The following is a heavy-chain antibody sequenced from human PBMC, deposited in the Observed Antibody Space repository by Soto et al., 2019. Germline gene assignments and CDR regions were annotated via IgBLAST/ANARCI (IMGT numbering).Heavy chain of an antibody. J-gene: IGHJ5*02. CDR1: GGSISSGGYY. V-gene: IGHV4-31*03. CDR2: INHSGST. CDR3: ARRAVVVVAATPNWFDP. D-gene: IGHD2-15*01. Sequence: SETLSLTCTVSGGSISSGGYYWSWIRQHPGKGLEWIGEINHSGSTNYKPSLKSRVTISVDTSKKQFSLKLSSVTAADTSVYYCARRAVVVVAATPNWFDPWGQGTLVTVSS.